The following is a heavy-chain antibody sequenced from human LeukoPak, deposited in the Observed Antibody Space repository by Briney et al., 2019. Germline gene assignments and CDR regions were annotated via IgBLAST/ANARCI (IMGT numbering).Heavy chain of an antibody. Sequence: GGSLRLSCAASGFNFGNYWMSWVRQAPGKGLEWVANINQDESEKYYVDSVKGRFTISRDDAKRSLFLQMNSLRADDTAVYYCARDRGKGQGDYWGQGTLVTVSS. CDR3: ARDRGKGQGDY. CDR2: INQDESEK. D-gene: IGHD3-10*01. V-gene: IGHV3-7*01. J-gene: IGHJ4*02. CDR1: GFNFGNYW.